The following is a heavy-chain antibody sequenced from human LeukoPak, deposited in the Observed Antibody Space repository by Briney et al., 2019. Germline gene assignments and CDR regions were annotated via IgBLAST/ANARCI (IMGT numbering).Heavy chain of an antibody. CDR1: GYTFTSYG. V-gene: IGHV1-18*01. CDR3: ARDTNCSGGRCYYLKYYYYGMDV. J-gene: IGHJ6*02. Sequence: EASVKVSCKASGYTFTSYGVSWVRQAPGQGLEWMGWISAYNGNTNYAQKLQGRVTMTTDTSTSTAYMELRSLRSDDTAVYYCARDTNCSGGRCYYLKYYYYGMDVWGQGTTVTVSS. CDR2: ISAYNGNT. D-gene: IGHD2-15*01.